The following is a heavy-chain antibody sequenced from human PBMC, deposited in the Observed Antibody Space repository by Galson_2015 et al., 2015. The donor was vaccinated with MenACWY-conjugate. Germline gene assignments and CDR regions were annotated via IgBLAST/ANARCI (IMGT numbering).Heavy chain of an antibody. CDR1: GFTFSTYS. J-gene: IGHJ4*02. CDR2: ISSSSIYI. CDR3: TRRTGGSYDY. Sequence: SLRLSCAASGFTFSTYSMNWVRQAPGKGLEWVSSISSSSIYIYYTDSVKGRFTISRDNAKNSLYLQMNSLRVEDTAVYYCTRRTGGSYDYWGQGTPVTVSS. V-gene: IGHV3-21*01. D-gene: IGHD1-26*01.